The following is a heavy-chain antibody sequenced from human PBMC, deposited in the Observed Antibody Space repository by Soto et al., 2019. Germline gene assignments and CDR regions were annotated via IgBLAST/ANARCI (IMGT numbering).Heavy chain of an antibody. CDR3: ARVSAGLFDY. CDR2: IYYSGST. V-gene: IGHV4-59*01. CDR1: VGSISIYY. D-gene: IGHD6-13*01. Sequence: SETLSLTCTVSVGSISIYYWSWIRQPPGKGLEWIGYIYYSGSTNYNPSLRSRVTISVDTSKNQFSLKLSSVTAADTAVYYCARVSAGLFDYWGQGTMFTVSS. J-gene: IGHJ4*02.